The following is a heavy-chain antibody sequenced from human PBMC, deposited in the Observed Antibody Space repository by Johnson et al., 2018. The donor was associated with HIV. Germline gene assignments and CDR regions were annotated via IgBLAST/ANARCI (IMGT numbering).Heavy chain of an antibody. D-gene: IGHD1-26*01. CDR3: AKGGDTTGYDSFDI. CDR2: LSWDGGST. J-gene: IGHJ3*02. V-gene: IGHV3-43D*03. Sequence: VQLVESGGVVVHPGGSLRLSCETSRFTFDDYAMHWVRQAPGKGLEWVSLLSWDGGSTYYGDSVKGRFTVSRDNSKNSLYLQMNSLRTEDTALYYCAKGGDTTGYDSFDIWGQGTMVTVSS. CDR1: RFTFDDYA.